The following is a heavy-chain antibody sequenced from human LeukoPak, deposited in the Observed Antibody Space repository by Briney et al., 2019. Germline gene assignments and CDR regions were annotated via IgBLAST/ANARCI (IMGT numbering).Heavy chain of an antibody. CDR3: ARDLYQFDSSGYYYYYGMDV. CDR1: GYTLTDYY. CDR2: INPNSGGT. V-gene: IGHV1-2*06. Sequence: ASVKVSCKASGYTLTDYYIHWVRQAPGQGLEWMGRINPNSGGTNYAQKFQGRVTMTRDTSFSTAYMELSRLRSDDTAVYYCARDLYQFDSSGYYYYYGMDVWGHGTTVTVPS. J-gene: IGHJ6*02. D-gene: IGHD3-22*01.